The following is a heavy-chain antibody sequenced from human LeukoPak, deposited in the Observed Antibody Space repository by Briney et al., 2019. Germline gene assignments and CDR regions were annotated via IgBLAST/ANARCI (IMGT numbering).Heavy chain of an antibody. Sequence: GGSLRLSCAASGFTFSSYSMNWVRQAPGKGLEWVSSISSSSSYIYYADSVKDRFTISRDNAKNSLYLQMNSLRAEDTAVYYCARVGDSSGRDYWGQGTLVTVSS. CDR2: ISSSSSYI. J-gene: IGHJ4*02. CDR1: GFTFSSYS. CDR3: ARVGDSSGRDY. D-gene: IGHD3-22*01. V-gene: IGHV3-21*01.